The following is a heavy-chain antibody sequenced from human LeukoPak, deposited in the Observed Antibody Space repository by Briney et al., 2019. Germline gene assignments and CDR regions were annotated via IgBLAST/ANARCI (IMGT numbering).Heavy chain of an antibody. CDR3: ARADPVGY. CDR1: GYTFTGSF. J-gene: IGHJ4*02. Sequence: ASVKASCKASGYTFTGSFMRWVRQAPGQGLEWMGWINSNTGGTKFAQKFQGRVTMTRDTSISTAYMELSRLRSDDTAVYYCARADPVGYWGQGTQVTVSS. V-gene: IGHV1-2*02. CDR2: INSNTGGT.